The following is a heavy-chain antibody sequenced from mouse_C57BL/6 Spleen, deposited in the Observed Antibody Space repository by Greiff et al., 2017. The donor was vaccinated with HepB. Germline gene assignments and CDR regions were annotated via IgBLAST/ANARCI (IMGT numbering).Heavy chain of an antibody. CDR2: IYPRSGNT. D-gene: IGHD1-1*01. J-gene: IGHJ3*01. CDR3: ASDYGSSPAWFDY. CDR1: GYTFTSYG. Sequence: VQLVESGAELARPGASVKLSCKASGYTFTSYGISWVKQRTGQGLEWIGEIYPRSGNTYYNEKFKGKATLTADKSSNTAYMELRSLTSEDSAVYLGASDYGSSPAWFDYWGQGTLVTVSA. V-gene: IGHV1-81*01.